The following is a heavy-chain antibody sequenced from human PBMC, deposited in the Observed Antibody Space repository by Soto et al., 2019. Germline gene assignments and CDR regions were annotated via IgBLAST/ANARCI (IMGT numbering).Heavy chain of an antibody. CDR3: ARRMYYYGSGSYYANDPYYYYCMDV. V-gene: IGHV3-7*05. D-gene: IGHD3-10*01. Sequence: EVQLVESGGGLVQPGGSLRLSCAASGFTFSSYWMSWVRQAPGKGLEWVANIKQDGSEKYYVDSVKGRFTISRDNAKNSLYMQMNRLRAEDPAVYYCARRMYYYGSGSYYANDPYYYYCMDVWGQGTTVTVSS. CDR1: GFTFSSYW. CDR2: IKQDGSEK. J-gene: IGHJ6*02.